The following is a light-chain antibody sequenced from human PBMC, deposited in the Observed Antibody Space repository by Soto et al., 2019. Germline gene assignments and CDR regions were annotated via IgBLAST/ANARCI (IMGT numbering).Light chain of an antibody. CDR3: QQYGDVAFT. J-gene: IGKJ2*01. CDR1: ESISRDY. CDR2: VAS. V-gene: IGKV3-20*01. Sequence: EIVLTQSPGTLSLSPGQRATLSCRASESISRDYLAWYQQRLGQAPRLLIYVASSGATGIPDRFSGSGSGIDFMLTISRQEPEDFAIYYCQQYGDVAFTFVEGTKLEIK.